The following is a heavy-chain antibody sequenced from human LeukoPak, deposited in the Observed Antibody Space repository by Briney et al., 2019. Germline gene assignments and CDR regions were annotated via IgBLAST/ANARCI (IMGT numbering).Heavy chain of an antibody. CDR3: AREDYYDSGSNDY. V-gene: IGHV1-8*03. J-gene: IGHJ4*02. Sequence: ASVKVSCKASGYIFTSYDINWVRQATGQGLEWMGWMNPNSGNTGYAQKLQGRVTITRNTSISTVYMELSRLRSEDTAVYYCAREDYYDSGSNDYWGQGTLVTASS. CDR1: GYIFTSYD. CDR2: MNPNSGNT. D-gene: IGHD3-22*01.